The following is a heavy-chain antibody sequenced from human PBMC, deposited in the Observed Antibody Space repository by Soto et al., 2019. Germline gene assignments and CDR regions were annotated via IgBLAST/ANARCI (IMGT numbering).Heavy chain of an antibody. CDR3: AMGGYCSGGSCPRDS. J-gene: IGHJ4*02. CDR2: IYYSGST. D-gene: IGHD2-15*01. CDR1: GASVNSGNYY. V-gene: IGHV4-61*01. Sequence: QVQLQQSGPGLVKPSETLALTCTVSGASVNSGNYYWSWIRQPPGKGLEWIGYIYYSGSTNYNPSLESRVTISADTSKNQFSLRLASMSAADTAVYYCAMGGYCSGGSCPRDSWGQGTLVTVSS.